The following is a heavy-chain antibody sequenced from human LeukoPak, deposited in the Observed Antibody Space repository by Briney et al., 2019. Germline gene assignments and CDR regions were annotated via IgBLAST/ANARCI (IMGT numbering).Heavy chain of an antibody. D-gene: IGHD6-13*01. CDR1: VFTFSSDC. CDR3: ARSITSSWYGDFQH. Sequence: PGGSLRLSCVASVFTFSSDCMSWVRQAPGKGVEGVANIIQYGSEKYYVDSVEGRFTISRDNAKNSLYLQMNSLRAEDTAVYYCARSITSSWYGDFQHWGQGTLVTVSS. CDR2: IIQYGSEK. V-gene: IGHV3-7*05. J-gene: IGHJ1*01.